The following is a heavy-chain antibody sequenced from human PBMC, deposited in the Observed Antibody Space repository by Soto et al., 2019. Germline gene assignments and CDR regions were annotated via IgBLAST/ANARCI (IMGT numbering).Heavy chain of an antibody. J-gene: IGHJ4*02. CDR2: IYYSGST. D-gene: IGHD1-26*01. Sequence: PSETLSLTCTVSGGSVSSGSYYWSWIRQPPGKGLEWIGYIYYSGSTNYNPSLKSRVTISVDTSKNQFSLKLSSVTAADTAVYYCARANFVGSYYDYWGQGTLVTVSS. CDR3: ARANFVGSYYDY. V-gene: IGHV4-61*01. CDR1: GGSVSSGSYY.